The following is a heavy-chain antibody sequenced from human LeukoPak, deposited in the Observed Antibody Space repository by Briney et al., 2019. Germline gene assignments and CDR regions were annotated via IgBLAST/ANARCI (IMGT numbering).Heavy chain of an antibody. CDR3: AGSGWPPHFDY. Sequence: ASVKVSCTASGYTFTSYAMNWVRQAPGQGLEWMGWINTNTGNPTYAQGFTGRFVFSLDTSVSTAYLQISSLKAEDTAVYYCAGSGWPPHFDYWGQGTLVTVSS. V-gene: IGHV7-4-1*02. CDR1: GYTFTSYA. D-gene: IGHD6-19*01. CDR2: INTNTGNP. J-gene: IGHJ4*02.